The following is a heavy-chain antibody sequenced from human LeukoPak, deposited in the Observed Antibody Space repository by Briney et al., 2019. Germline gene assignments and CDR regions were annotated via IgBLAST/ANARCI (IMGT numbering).Heavy chain of an antibody. D-gene: IGHD1-26*01. CDR1: GFTFSSYT. J-gene: IGHJ4*02. V-gene: IGHV3-23*01. Sequence: GGSLRLSCAASGFTFSSYTMRWVRQTPGKGLEWVSTISGGGGSTYYADSVKGRFTISRDNSKNTLYLQVNSLRAEDTAVYYCAKGGKWDVTPFDYWGQGTLVTVSS. CDR3: AKGGKWDVTPFDY. CDR2: ISGGGGST.